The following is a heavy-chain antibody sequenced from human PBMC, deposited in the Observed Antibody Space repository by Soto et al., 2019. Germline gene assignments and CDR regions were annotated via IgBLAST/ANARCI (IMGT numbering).Heavy chain of an antibody. Sequence: EVQLVESGGGLVQPGGSLRLSCAASGFTFSSYSMNWVRQAPGKGLEWVSSISSSSSYIYYADSVKGRFTISRDNAKNSLYLQMNSLRAEDTAVYYCAGRLWFGEFPYGMDVWGQGTTVTVSS. J-gene: IGHJ6*02. CDR3: AGRLWFGEFPYGMDV. CDR1: GFTFSSYS. D-gene: IGHD3-10*01. V-gene: IGHV3-21*01. CDR2: ISSSSSYI.